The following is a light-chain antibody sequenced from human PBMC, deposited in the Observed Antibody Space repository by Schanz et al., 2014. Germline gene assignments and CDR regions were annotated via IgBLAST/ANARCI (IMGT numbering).Light chain of an antibody. CDR2: DVH. CDR3: SSYAGNNDFGV. Sequence: QSALTQPPSASGSPGQSVTISCTGTTDVDYGNFVSWYQQHPGKAPKLIIYDVHHRPSGVSNRFSGSKTGDTASLTISGLQAEDEADYYCSSYAGNNDFGVFGGGTKLTVL. V-gene: IGLV2-8*01. J-gene: IGLJ2*01. CDR1: TDVDYGNF.